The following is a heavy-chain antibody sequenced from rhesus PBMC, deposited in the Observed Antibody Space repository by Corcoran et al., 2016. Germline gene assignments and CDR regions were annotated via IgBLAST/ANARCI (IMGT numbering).Heavy chain of an antibody. J-gene: IGHJ4*01. CDR2: VYGIGGST. CDR3: THQPPRARQLDY. D-gene: IGHD6-25*01. CDR1: GGSIRNTNW. Sequence: QVQLQESGPAVVNPSGTVSLTCPVSGGSIRNTNWWTWLRQFPGKGLEWIGGVYGIGGSTEYNPSLKSRLTISIDTSKSQFSLKLNSVTAADTAVYYCTHQPPRARQLDYWGPGILVTVSS. V-gene: IGHV4-93*02.